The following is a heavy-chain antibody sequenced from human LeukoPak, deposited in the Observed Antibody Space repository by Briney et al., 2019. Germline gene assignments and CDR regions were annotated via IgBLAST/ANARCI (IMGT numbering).Heavy chain of an antibody. CDR3: AKWSGDYPSYYLDY. D-gene: IGHD4-17*01. Sequence: PGRSLRLSCAASGFTFSSFGLHWVRQAPGKGLEWVALIRSDGSSKNYADSVKGRFTISRDISKNTVHLQMNNLRAEDTAVYYCAKWSGDYPSYYLDYWGQGTLVTVSS. CDR2: IRSDGSSK. V-gene: IGHV3-33*06. J-gene: IGHJ4*02. CDR1: GFTFSSFG.